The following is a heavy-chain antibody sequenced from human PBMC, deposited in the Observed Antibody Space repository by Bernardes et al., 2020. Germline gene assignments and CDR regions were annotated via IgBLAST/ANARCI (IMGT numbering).Heavy chain of an antibody. V-gene: IGHV3-23*01. CDR1: GFTFSSYA. D-gene: IGHD3-22*01. CDR3: AKDGIATTMIVVVSHIYWYFDL. CDR2: ISGSGGST. J-gene: IGHJ2*01. Sequence: GGSLRLSCAASGFTFSSYAMSWVRQAPGKGLEWVSAISGSGGSTYYADSVKGRFTISRDNSKNTLYLQMNSLRAEDTAVYYCAKDGIATTMIVVVSHIYWYFDLWGRGTLVTVSS.